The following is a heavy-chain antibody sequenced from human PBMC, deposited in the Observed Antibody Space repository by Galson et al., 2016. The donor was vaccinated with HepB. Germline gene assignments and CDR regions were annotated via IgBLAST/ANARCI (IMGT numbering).Heavy chain of an antibody. Sequence: SLRLSCAASGFTFSRSDMHWVRQAAGKGLEWVSAIGTGGDTYYPGSVKDRFTVSRENARNSLYLQMNSLTVGDTAVYYCVREGLSRNWDYWYFDLWGRGTLVTVSS. CDR1: GFTFSRSD. CDR2: IGTGGDT. CDR3: VREGLSRNWDYWYFDL. V-gene: IGHV3-13*04. J-gene: IGHJ2*01. D-gene: IGHD7-27*01.